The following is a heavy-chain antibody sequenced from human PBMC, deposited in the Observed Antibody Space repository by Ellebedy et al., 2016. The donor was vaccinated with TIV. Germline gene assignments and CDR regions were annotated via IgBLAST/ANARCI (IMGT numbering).Heavy chain of an antibody. CDR1: GFTFSKFA. Sequence: GGSLRLSCAASGFTFSKFAMTWIRQTPGKGLEWVAAISGSGVSTLYADAVKGRFTISRDNSKNTLYLQMNSLRPEDTAVYFCAKVSAIEYWGQGTLVTVSS. CDR3: AKVSAIEY. J-gene: IGHJ4*02. V-gene: IGHV3-23*01. CDR2: ISGSGVST.